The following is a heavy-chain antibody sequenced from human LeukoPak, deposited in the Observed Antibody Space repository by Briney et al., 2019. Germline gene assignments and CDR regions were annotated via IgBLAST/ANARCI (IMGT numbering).Heavy chain of an antibody. CDR2: ISSSSSTI. J-gene: IGHJ3*02. Sequence: GGSLRLSCAASGFTFSSYSMNWVRQAPGKGLEWVSYISSSSSTIYYADSVKGRFTISRDNAKNSLYLQMNSLRAEDTAVYYCAREGGADAFDIWGQGTMVTVSS. CDR3: AREGGADAFDI. V-gene: IGHV3-48*04. CDR1: GFTFSSYS. D-gene: IGHD1-26*01.